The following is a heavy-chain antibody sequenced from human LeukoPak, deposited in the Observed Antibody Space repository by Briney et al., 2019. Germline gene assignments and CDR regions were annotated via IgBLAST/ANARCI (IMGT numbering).Heavy chain of an antibody. Sequence: SETLSLTCTVSGGSISSYYWSWIRQPPGKGLEWIGYIYYSGSINYNPSLKSRVTISVDRSKNQFSLKLSSVTAADTAVYYCARGLGELSFAFDIWGQGTMVTVSS. V-gene: IGHV4-59*12. CDR3: ARGLGELSFAFDI. D-gene: IGHD3-16*02. J-gene: IGHJ3*02. CDR2: IYYSGSI. CDR1: GGSISSYY.